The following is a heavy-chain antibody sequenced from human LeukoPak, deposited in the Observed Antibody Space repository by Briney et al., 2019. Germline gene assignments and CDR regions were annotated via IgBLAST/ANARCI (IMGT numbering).Heavy chain of an antibody. CDR1: GYTFSSYG. Sequence: ASVKVSCKASGYTFSSYGISWVRQAPGEGLEWMGWMRVDNGDTKYAQKVQGRVTITTDTSTSTAYMELRSLTSDDTAVYYCVRDWGYSVDYWGQGTLVTVSS. CDR2: MRVDNGDT. V-gene: IGHV1-18*01. J-gene: IGHJ4*02. CDR3: VRDWGYSVDY. D-gene: IGHD4-11*01.